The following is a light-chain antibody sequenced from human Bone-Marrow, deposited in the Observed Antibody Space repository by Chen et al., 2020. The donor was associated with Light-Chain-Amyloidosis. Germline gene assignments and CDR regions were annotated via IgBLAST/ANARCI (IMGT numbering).Light chain of an antibody. J-gene: IGLJ3*02. V-gene: IGLV3-21*02. Sequence: YLLTQPSSVSVAPGQTATVACGGNNIGSTSVHWYQQTPGQAPLLGVYDDSDRPSGIPERLSGSNSGNTATLTISRVEAGDEADYYCQVWDRSSDRPVFGGGTKLTVL. CDR1: NIGSTS. CDR2: DDS. CDR3: QVWDRSSDRPV.